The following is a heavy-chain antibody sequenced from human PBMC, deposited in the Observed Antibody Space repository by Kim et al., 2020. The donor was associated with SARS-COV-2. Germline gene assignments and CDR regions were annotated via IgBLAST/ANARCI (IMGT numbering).Heavy chain of an antibody. CDR2: ISSISSYI. CDR3: ARDLGSDNWGGYYYYGMDV. CDR1: GFTFSSYS. D-gene: IGHD7-27*01. J-gene: IGHJ6*02. V-gene: IGHV3-21*01. Sequence: GGSLRLSCAASGFTFSSYSMNWVRQAPGKGLEWVSSISSISSYIYYADSVKGRFTISRDNAKNSLYLQMNSLRAEDTAVYYCARDLGSDNWGGYYYYGMDVWGQGTTVTVSS.